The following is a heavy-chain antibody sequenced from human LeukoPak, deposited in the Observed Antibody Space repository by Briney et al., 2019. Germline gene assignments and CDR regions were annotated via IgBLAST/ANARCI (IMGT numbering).Heavy chain of an antibody. V-gene: IGHV3-73*01. CDR1: GFTLSGDG. J-gene: IGHJ3*02. Sequence: GGSLRLSWAASGFTLSGDGMDWVGQAGGKGGEWDGQIRRKNNNYATTYAASLKRNFTISRDESKNTAYLQMNSLKNEDTAVYYCTRWAENDAFDIWGQGTMVTVSS. CDR3: TRWAENDAFDI. CDR2: IRRKNNNYAT.